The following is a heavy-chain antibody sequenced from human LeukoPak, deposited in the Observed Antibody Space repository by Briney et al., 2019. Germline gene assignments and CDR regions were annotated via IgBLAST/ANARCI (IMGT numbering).Heavy chain of an antibody. CDR2: IKSKSDGGAT. Sequence: GGSLRLSCVASGFTFSYAWMNWVRQAPGKGLEGVGRIKSKSDGGATDYTAPVKGRFTISRDDSENTLYLHMNSLGTEDTGVYYCYTVLVWGGYDAKETDKWGQGTLVTVSS. J-gene: IGHJ4*02. D-gene: IGHD5-12*01. CDR3: YTVLVWGGYDAKETDK. CDR1: GFTFSYAW. V-gene: IGHV3-15*01.